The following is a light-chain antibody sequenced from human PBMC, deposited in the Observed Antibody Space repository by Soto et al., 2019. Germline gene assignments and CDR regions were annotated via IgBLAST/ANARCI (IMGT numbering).Light chain of an antibody. Sequence: QSALTQPASVSGSPGQSITISCTGTSSDVGGYNYVSWYQQHPGKAPKLMIYDVSNRPSGVSNRFSGSKSGNTASLTISGIQSDDEADYYCSSYTSSSTEVVGTGTKLTVL. CDR2: DVS. V-gene: IGLV2-14*01. J-gene: IGLJ1*01. CDR3: SSYTSSSTEV. CDR1: SSDVGGYNY.